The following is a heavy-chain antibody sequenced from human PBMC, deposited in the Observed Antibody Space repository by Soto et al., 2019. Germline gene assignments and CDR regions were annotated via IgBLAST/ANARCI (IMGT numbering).Heavy chain of an antibody. J-gene: IGHJ4*02. Sequence: GGSLRLSCAASGFTFSSSTMNWVRQAPGKGLEWVSYISSDSVWIYYAASVKGRFTISRDNAKNSLFLQMSSLRAEDTAVYYCARGSYGDYSDWGQGTLVTVSS. CDR1: GFTFSSST. V-gene: IGHV3-21*01. D-gene: IGHD4-17*01. CDR2: ISSDSVWI. CDR3: ARGSYGDYSD.